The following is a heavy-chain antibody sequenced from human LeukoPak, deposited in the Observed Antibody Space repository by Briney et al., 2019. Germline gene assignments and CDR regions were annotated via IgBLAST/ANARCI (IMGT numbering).Heavy chain of an antibody. CDR3: ARDSTWFGNKNYGMDV. Sequence: PGGSLRLSCAASGFTFSNYWMTWVRQAPGKGLEWVANIKQDGFEKYYVDSVKGRFTISRDNAKNSVSLQMNSMRVEDTALFYCARDSTWFGNKNYGMDVWGQGTTVTVSS. CDR2: IKQDGFEK. CDR1: GFTFSNYW. J-gene: IGHJ6*02. D-gene: IGHD3-10*01. V-gene: IGHV3-7*01.